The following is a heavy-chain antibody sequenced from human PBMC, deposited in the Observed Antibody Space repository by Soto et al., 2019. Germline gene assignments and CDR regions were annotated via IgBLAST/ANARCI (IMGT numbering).Heavy chain of an antibody. J-gene: IGHJ3*02. V-gene: IGHV3-30*18. CDR1: GFTFSSYG. CDR2: ISYDGSNK. D-gene: IGHD2-2*01. Sequence: SLRLSCAASGFTFSSYGMHWVRQAPGKGLEWVAVISYDGSNKYYADSVKGRFTISRDNSKNTLYLQMNSLRAEDTAVYYCAKDGDCSSTSCSPKGAFDIWGQGTMVTVSS. CDR3: AKDGDCSSTSCSPKGAFDI.